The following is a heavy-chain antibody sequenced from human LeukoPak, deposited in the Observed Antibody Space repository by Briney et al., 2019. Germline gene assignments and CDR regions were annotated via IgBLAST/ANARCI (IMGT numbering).Heavy chain of an antibody. J-gene: IGHJ4*02. Sequence: GGSLRLSCAASGFTLSTYAMSWVRQAPGKGLDWVSVFSGNGANIYYAESVKGRFTISRDISKNTLSLQMSSLRAEDTAIYYCARLTANHFDYWGQGTLVTVSS. V-gene: IGHV3-23*01. CDR2: FSGNGANI. CDR3: ARLTANHFDY. CDR1: GFTLSTYA. D-gene: IGHD2-21*02.